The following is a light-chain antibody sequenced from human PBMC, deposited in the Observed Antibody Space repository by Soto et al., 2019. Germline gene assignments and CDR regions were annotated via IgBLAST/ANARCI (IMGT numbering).Light chain of an antibody. V-gene: IGKV1-39*01. CDR3: QQSYSALVT. J-gene: IGKJ3*01. Sequence: DIQMTQSPSSLSAAVGDRVTITCRASQGIDTFLNWYQQKPGKAPKLLIYAVSSLQGGVPSRFSGSGSGTDFTLTISSVQPEDFATYYCQQSYSALVTFGPGTKVDMK. CDR2: AVS. CDR1: QGIDTF.